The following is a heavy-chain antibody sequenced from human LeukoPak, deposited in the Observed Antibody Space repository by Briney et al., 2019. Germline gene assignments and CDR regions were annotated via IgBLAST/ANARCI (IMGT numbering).Heavy chain of an antibody. V-gene: IGHV4-39*07. D-gene: IGHD3-3*01. Sequence: SETLSLTCTVSGGSISSSSYYWGWIRQPPGKGLEWIGSIYYSGSTYYNPSLKSRVTISVDTSKNQFSLKLSSVTAADTAVYYCARAGPTYDFWSGYYLRYYYCYYMDVWGKGTTVTVSS. J-gene: IGHJ6*03. CDR2: IYYSGST. CDR1: GGSISSSSYY. CDR3: ARAGPTYDFWSGYYLRYYYCYYMDV.